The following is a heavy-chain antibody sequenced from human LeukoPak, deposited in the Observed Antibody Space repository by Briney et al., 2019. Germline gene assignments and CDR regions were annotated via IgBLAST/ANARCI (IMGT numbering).Heavy chain of an antibody. CDR3: ARDQRYGDYQDY. V-gene: IGHV3-7*01. D-gene: IGHD4-17*01. J-gene: IGHJ4*02. Sequence: GGSLRLSCAASGFSFSSSWMAWVRQAPGQGLEWVANLKQDAYQTFYLDSVKGRFTISRDNAKNSLYLQMNSLRVEDTAVYYCARDQRYGDYQDYWGQGTLVTVSS. CDR1: GFSFSSSW. CDR2: LKQDAYQT.